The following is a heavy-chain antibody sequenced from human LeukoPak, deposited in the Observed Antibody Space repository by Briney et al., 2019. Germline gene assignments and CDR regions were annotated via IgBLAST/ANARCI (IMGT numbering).Heavy chain of an antibody. Sequence: PGGSLRLPCAASGFTVSSNYMSWVRQAPGKGLEWVSVIYAGGTTYYADSVKGRFTISRDNSKNTVYLQINSLSAEDTAIYYCARETLAGFDYWGQGTLVTVSS. CDR3: ARETLAGFDY. D-gene: IGHD6-19*01. CDR1: GFTVSSNY. CDR2: IYAGGTT. V-gene: IGHV3-53*01. J-gene: IGHJ4*02.